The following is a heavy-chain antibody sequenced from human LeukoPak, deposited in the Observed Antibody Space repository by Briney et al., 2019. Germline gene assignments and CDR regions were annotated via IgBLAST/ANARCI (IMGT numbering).Heavy chain of an antibody. CDR2: IYTSGST. J-gene: IGHJ3*02. CDR3: ARDRNYYDSSGYRKGDAFDI. Sequence: SETLSLTCTVSGGSISSYYWSWIRQPAGKGLEWIGRIYTSGSTNYNPSLKSRVTMSVDTSKNQFSLKLSSVTAADTAVYYCARDRNYYDSSGYRKGDAFDIWGQGTMVTVSS. V-gene: IGHV4-4*07. CDR1: GGSISSYY. D-gene: IGHD3-22*01.